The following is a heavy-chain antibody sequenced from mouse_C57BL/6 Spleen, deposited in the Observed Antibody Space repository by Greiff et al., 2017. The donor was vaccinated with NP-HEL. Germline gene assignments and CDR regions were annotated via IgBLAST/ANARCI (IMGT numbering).Heavy chain of an antibody. J-gene: IGHJ2*01. CDR3: ARDDYDGGFDY. D-gene: IGHD2-4*01. V-gene: IGHV1-20*01. CDR1: GYSFTGYF. CDR2: INPYNGDT. Sequence: VQLKQSGPELVKPGDSVKISCKASGYSFTGYFMNWVMQSHGKSLEWIGRINPYNGDTFYNQKFKGKATLTVDKSSSTAHMELRSLTSEDSAVYYCARDDYDGGFDYWGQGTTLTVSS.